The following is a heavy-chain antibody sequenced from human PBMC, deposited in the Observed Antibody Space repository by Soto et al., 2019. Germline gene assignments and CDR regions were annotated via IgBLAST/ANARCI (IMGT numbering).Heavy chain of an antibody. V-gene: IGHV3-30*18. Sequence: SLRLSCAASGFTSSSYAIHWVRQAPGKGLEWVAVISFDGSNKYYAKSVKGRFTIFRDDSQNTVHLQMNSLREEDTAVYFCAKDRRSRRYGMDVWGQGTTVTVSS. CDR2: ISFDGSNK. CDR1: GFTSSSYA. J-gene: IGHJ6*02. D-gene: IGHD3-10*01. CDR3: AKDRRSRRYGMDV.